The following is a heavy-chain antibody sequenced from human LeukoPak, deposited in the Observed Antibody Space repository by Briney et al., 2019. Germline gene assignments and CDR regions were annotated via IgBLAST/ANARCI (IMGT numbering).Heavy chain of an antibody. Sequence: PGGSLRLSCVTSGFTFKSYAMTWVRQAPGKGLQWVSGIRGSGGGTYYADSVKGRFTISSDNSKNTVYLQMNSLRAGDTAVYYCAKHMITFGGVIVMGAFDIWGQGTMVTVSS. CDR2: IRGSGGGT. V-gene: IGHV3-23*01. CDR1: GFTFKSYA. CDR3: AKHMITFGGVIVMGAFDI. J-gene: IGHJ3*02. D-gene: IGHD3-16*02.